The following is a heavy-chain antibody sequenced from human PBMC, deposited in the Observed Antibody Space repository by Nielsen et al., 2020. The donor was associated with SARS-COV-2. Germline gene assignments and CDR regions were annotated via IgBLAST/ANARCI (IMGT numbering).Heavy chain of an antibody. D-gene: IGHD5-24*01. CDR1: GFTFSSYA. V-gene: IGHV3-23*01. CDR3: ARTMGDGYILDAFDI. Sequence: GGSLRLSCAASGFTFSSYAMSWVRQAPGTGLEWVSAISGSGGSTYYADSVKGRFTISRDNSKNTLYLQMNSLKTEDTAVYYCARTMGDGYILDAFDIWGQGTMVTVSS. CDR2: ISGSGGST. J-gene: IGHJ3*02.